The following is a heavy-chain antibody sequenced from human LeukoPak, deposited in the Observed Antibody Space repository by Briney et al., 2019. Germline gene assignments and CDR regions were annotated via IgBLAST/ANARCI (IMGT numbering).Heavy chain of an antibody. CDR1: GFTFSSYA. D-gene: IGHD1-1*01. Sequence: GGSLRLSCAASGFTFSSYAMHWVRQAPGKGLEWVAVISYDGSNKYYADSVKGRFTISRDNAKNSLYLQMNSLRAEDTALYYCAKDIGALRHPILESDYWGQGTLVTVSS. CDR2: ISYDGSNK. V-gene: IGHV3-30*04. J-gene: IGHJ4*02. CDR3: AKDIGALRHPILESDY.